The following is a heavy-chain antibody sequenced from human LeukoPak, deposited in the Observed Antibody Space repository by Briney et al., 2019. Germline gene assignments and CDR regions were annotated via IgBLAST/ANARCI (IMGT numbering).Heavy chain of an antibody. Sequence: PGRSLRLSCAASGFTFSSYAMHWVRQAPGKGREWVAVISYDGSNKYYADSVKGRFTISRDNSKNTLYLQMNSLRAEDTAVYYCAKGRWWELTGGAFDIWGQGTMVTVSS. CDR3: AKGRWWELTGGAFDI. CDR1: GFTFSSYA. J-gene: IGHJ3*02. CDR2: ISYDGSNK. V-gene: IGHV3-30-3*01. D-gene: IGHD1-26*01.